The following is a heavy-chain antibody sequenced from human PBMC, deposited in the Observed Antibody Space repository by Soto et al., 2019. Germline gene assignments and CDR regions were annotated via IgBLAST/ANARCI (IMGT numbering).Heavy chain of an antibody. CDR1: GYTLTDLS. Sequence: VXSVKVSCKVSGYTLTDLSMHWVRQAPGKGIEWXGGFDXEDGEKIYEQXXQGRVNMXXDTYKDTAYMELSRLRSEDTAVYYCATEELFDYWGQGTLVTVSS. CDR3: ATEELFDY. V-gene: IGHV1-24*01. CDR2: FDXEDGEK. J-gene: IGHJ4*02. D-gene: IGHD2-21*01.